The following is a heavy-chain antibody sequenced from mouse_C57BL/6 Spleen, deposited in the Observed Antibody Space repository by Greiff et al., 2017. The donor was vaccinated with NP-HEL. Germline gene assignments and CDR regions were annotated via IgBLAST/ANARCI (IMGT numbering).Heavy chain of an antibody. CDR3: TREGTRRITTVVAYFDY. Sequence: DVQLVESGEGLVKPGGSLKLSCAASGFTFSSYAMSWVRQTPETRLEWVAYISSGGDYIYYADTVKGRFTISRDNARNTLYLQMSSLKSEDTAMYYCTREGTRRITTVVAYFDYWGQGTTLTVSS. CDR2: ISSGGDYI. CDR1: GFTFSSYA. J-gene: IGHJ2*01. V-gene: IGHV5-9-1*02. D-gene: IGHD1-1*01.